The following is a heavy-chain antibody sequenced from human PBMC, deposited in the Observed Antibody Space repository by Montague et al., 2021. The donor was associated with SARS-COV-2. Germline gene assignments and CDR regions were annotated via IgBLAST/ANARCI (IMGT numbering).Heavy chain of an antibody. V-gene: IGHV4-34*01. Sequence: SETLSLTCAVYVGSFSGYYWSWIRQYLGKGLEWIGEINHTGSTKYNPSLKSRVTISVDTSKNQFSLKLSSVSAADTAVYYCARADYGGNRYWYFDLWGRGTLVTVS. D-gene: IGHD4-23*01. CDR1: VGSFSGYY. CDR3: ARADYGGNRYWYFDL. J-gene: IGHJ2*01. CDR2: INHTGST.